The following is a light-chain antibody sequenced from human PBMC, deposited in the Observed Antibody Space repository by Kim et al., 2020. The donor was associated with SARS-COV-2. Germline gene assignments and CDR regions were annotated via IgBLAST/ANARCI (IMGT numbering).Light chain of an antibody. CDR1: QSITSW. V-gene: IGKV1-5*03. CDR2: KAS. Sequence: DIQMTQSPSTLSASVGDRVTIACRATQSITSWLAWYQQKPGKAPKLLIYKASTLESGVPSRFSGSGSGTEFTLTISSLQPDDFATYYCQQYNSFPFTFGGGTKLEIK. CDR3: QQYNSFPFT. J-gene: IGKJ4*01.